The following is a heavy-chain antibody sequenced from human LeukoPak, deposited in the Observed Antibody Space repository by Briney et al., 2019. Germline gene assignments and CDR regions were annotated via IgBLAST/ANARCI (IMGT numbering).Heavy chain of an antibody. CDR2: ISYDGSNK. J-gene: IGHJ4*02. CDR3: ARGGDPDY. D-gene: IGHD2-21*02. V-gene: IGHV3-30-3*01. Sequence: GGSLRLSCAASGFTFSSYWMSWFRQAPGKGLEWVAVISYDGSNKYYADSVKGRFTISRDNAKNSLYLQMNSLRAEDTAVYYCARGGDPDYWGQGTLVTVSS. CDR1: GFTFSSYW.